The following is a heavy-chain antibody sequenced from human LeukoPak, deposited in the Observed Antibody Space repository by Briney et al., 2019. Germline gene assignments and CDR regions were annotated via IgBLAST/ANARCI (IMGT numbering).Heavy chain of an antibody. V-gene: IGHV4-34*01. Sequence: SETLSLTCAVYGGSFSGYYWSWIRQPPGKGLEWIGEINHSGSTNYNPSLKSRVTISVDTSKNQFSLKLSSVTAADTAVYYCARESTQYYFDYWGQGTLVTVSS. CDR2: INHSGST. CDR3: ARESTQYYFDY. J-gene: IGHJ4*02. CDR1: GGSFSGYY.